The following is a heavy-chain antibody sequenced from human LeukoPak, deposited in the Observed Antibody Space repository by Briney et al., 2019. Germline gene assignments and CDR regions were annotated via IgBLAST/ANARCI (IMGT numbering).Heavy chain of an antibody. J-gene: IGHJ4*02. Sequence: SETLSLTCTVSGGSISSYYWSWIRQPPGKGLEWIGYIYYSGSTNYNPSLKSRVTISVDTSKNQFSLKLSSVAAADTAVYYCASSYCSGGSSPLDYWGQGTLVTVSS. V-gene: IGHV4-59*01. CDR2: IYYSGST. CDR3: ASSYCSGGSSPLDY. D-gene: IGHD2-15*01. CDR1: GGSISSYY.